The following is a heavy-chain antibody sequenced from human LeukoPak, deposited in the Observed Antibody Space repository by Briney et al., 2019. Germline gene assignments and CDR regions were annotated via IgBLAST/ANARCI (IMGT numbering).Heavy chain of an antibody. CDR1: GFTVSNNY. CDR2: IYSGGST. J-gene: IGHJ4*02. Sequence: GGSLRLSCAASGFTVSNNYMSWVRQAPGKGLEWVSVIYSGGSTYYADSVKGRFTISRDSSKNTLYLRMNSLRAEDTAVYYCARDSLGMSTLDSWGQGTLVTVSS. V-gene: IGHV3-53*01. D-gene: IGHD5/OR15-5a*01. CDR3: ARDSLGMSTLDS.